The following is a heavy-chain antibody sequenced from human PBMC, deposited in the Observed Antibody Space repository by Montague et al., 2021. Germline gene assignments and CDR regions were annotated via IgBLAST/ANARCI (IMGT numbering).Heavy chain of an antibody. CDR2: MFYGGAT. CDR1: SGSIFHAH. CDR3: AKQDYFVSGTSYKGFVP. V-gene: IGHV4-59*08. Sequence: SETLSLTCTVSSGSIFHAHWSWVRQPPGKGLEWLGSMFYGGATSNNPSLKSRVTMSIDPSTNQFSLKLSFVTAADTAVYYCAKQDYFVSGTSYKGFVPWCQGLLVTVFS. D-gene: IGHD3-10*01. J-gene: IGHJ5*02.